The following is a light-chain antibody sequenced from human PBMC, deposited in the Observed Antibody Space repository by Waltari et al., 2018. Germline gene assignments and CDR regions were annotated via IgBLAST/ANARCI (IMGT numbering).Light chain of an antibody. CDR3: QQYNTDLGT. V-gene: IGKV1-5*03. CDR2: MTS. J-gene: IGKJ1*01. CDR1: QSISTW. Sequence: DIQMTQSPSTLSASVGDRVIITCRASQSISTWLAWSQQKAGKDPKLLSYMTSTLERWVPPRFSGSGSGTEFTLTITSLQPDDFATYYCQQYNTDLGTFGQGTKVEIK.